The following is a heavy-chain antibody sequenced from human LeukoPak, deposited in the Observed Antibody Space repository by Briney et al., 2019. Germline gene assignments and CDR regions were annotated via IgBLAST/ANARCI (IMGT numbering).Heavy chain of an antibody. CDR2: IRSKANTYAT. V-gene: IGHV3-73*01. Sequence: GGSLRLSCAASGFTFSGSAMHWVRQASGKGLEWVGRIRSKANTYATAYAASVKGRFTISRDDSKNTAYLQMNSLKTDDTAVYYCTKTDFWSGYYDYWGQGTLVTVSS. D-gene: IGHD3-3*01. J-gene: IGHJ4*02. CDR1: GFTFSGSA. CDR3: TKTDFWSGYYDY.